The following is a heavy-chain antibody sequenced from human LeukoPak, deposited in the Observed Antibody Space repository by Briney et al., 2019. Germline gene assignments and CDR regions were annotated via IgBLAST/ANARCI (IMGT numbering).Heavy chain of an antibody. CDR2: IYTSGST. V-gene: IGHV4-4*07. D-gene: IGHD3-22*01. J-gene: IGHJ4*02. CDR3: ARDRYYDSSGYVFDY. Sequence: SETLSLTCTVSGGSISSYYWSWIRQPAGKGLEWIGRIYTSGSTNYNPSLKSRVTMSVDTSKNQFSLKLSPVTAADTAVYYCARDRYYDSSGYVFDYWGQGTLVTVSS. CDR1: GGSISSYY.